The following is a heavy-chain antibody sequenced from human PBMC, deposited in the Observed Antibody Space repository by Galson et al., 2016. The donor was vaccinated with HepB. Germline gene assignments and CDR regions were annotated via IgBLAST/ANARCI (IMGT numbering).Heavy chain of an antibody. Sequence: TLSLTCSVSGGSISSGFYYWYWIRQPAGKGLEWVGRIYNSGSPNYNPSLKSRVAISLDTSQNQFSLKLTSVTAADTAFYYCAGEFTYWGQGTLVTVSS. CDR3: AGEFTY. J-gene: IGHJ4*02. V-gene: IGHV4-61*02. CDR2: IYNSGSP. CDR1: GGSISSGFYY.